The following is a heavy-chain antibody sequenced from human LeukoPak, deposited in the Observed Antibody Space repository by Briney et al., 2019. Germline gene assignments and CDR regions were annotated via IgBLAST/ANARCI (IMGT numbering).Heavy chain of an antibody. D-gene: IGHD1-26*01. J-gene: IGHJ4*02. CDR3: ARLGMRWELAD. CDR2: ISYDGSNK. Sequence: SGGSLRLSCAASGFTFSSYAMHWVRQAPGKGLEWVAVISYDGSNKYYADSVKGRFTISRDNSKNTLYLQMNSLRAEDTAVYYCARLGMRWELADWGQGTLVTVSS. CDR1: GFTFSSYA. V-gene: IGHV3-30-3*01.